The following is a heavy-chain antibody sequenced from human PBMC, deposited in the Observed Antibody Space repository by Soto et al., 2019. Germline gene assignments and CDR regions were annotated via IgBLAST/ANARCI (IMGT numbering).Heavy chain of an antibody. CDR3: AKDPSSSSPPGD. Sequence: EVQLLESGGGLVQPGGSLSLSCAASGFTFSSYAMSCVRQAPGKGLEWVSAISGSGGSTYYADSVKGRFTISRDNSKNTLYLQMNSLRAEDTAVYYCAKDPSSSSPPGDWGQGTLVTVSS. J-gene: IGHJ4*02. CDR1: GFTFSSYA. V-gene: IGHV3-23*01. D-gene: IGHD6-6*01. CDR2: ISGSGGST.